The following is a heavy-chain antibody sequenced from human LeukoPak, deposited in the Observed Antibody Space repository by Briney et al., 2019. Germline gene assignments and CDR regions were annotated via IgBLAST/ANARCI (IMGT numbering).Heavy chain of an antibody. D-gene: IGHD5-18*01. J-gene: IGHJ4*02. CDR2: IYYSGST. CDR3: AGIPYSYGPLEAGY. CDR1: GGSITSYY. V-gene: IGHV4-59*01. Sequence: SETLSLTCTVSGGSITSYYWSWIRQPPGRGLEWIGNIYYSGSTNYNPPLKSRVTISVDTSKNQFSLKLSSVTAADTAVYYCAGIPYSYGPLEAGYWGQGTLVTVSS.